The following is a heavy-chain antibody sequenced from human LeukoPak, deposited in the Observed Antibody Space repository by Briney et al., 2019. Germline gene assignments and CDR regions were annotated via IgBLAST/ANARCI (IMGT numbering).Heavy chain of an antibody. D-gene: IGHD3-22*01. V-gene: IGHV4-39*01. J-gene: IGHJ4*02. CDR3: ARQRRSSSGHYYNFDY. CDR1: GGSISSSSYY. Sequence: PSETLSLTCTVSGGSISSSSYYWGWIRQPPGKGLEWIGSIYYSGSTYYNPSLKSRVAISVDTSKNQFSLKLSSVTAADTAVYYCARQRRSSSGHYYNFDYWGQGTLVTVSS. CDR2: IYYSGST.